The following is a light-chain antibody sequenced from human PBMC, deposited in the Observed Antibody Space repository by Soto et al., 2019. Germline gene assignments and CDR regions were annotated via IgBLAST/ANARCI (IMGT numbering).Light chain of an antibody. CDR3: SSYVGDSAYA. CDR2: EVN. V-gene: IGLV2-23*02. CDR1: SGDIGTYNL. J-gene: IGLJ1*01. Sequence: QSALTQPASVSGSPGQSITVSCIGTSGDIGTYNLVSWYQQYPGKAPKLMIFEVNKRPSGVSNRFSGSKSGNTASLTISGLQAEDEADYFCSSYVGDSAYAFGTGTQLTVL.